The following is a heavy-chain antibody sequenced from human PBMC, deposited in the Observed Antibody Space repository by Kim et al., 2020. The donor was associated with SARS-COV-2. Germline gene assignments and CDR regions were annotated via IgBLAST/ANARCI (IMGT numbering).Heavy chain of an antibody. CDR2: INHSGST. D-gene: IGHD2-2*01. J-gene: IGHJ6*02. V-gene: IGHV4-34*01. CDR3: ARGRSSVVPAALGAYYYYFYGMDV. Sequence: SETLSLTCAVYGGSFSGYYWSWIRQPPGKGLEWIGEINHSGSTNYNPSLKSRVTISVDTSKNQFSLKLSSVTAADTAVYYCARGRSSVVPAALGAYYYYFYGMDVWGQGTTVTVSS. CDR1: GGSFSGYY.